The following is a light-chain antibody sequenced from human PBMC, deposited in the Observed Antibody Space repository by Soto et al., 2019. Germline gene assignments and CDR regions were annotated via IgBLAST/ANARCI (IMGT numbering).Light chain of an antibody. CDR2: DAS. Sequence: EIVLTQSPATLSLSPGERATLSCRASQSVSSYLAWYQQKPGQAPRLLFYDASNRATGIPARFTAGGSGTDFTLTISSLEPEDFAVYYCHQRSNWPSFGPGTKLEIK. V-gene: IGKV3-11*01. CDR1: QSVSSY. CDR3: HQRSNWPS. J-gene: IGKJ2*01.